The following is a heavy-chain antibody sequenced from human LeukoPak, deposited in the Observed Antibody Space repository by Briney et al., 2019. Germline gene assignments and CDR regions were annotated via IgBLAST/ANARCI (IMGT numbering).Heavy chain of an antibody. V-gene: IGHV4-61*01. D-gene: IGHD3-3*01. CDR3: ARDVFAFYDFWSGRPRNWFDP. Sequence: SETLSLTCTVSGGSVSSGSYYWSWIRQPPGKGLEWIGYIYYSGGTNYNPSLKSRVTISVDTSKNQFSLKLSSVTATDTAVYYCARDVFAFYDFWSGRPRNWFDPWGQGTLVTVSS. J-gene: IGHJ5*02. CDR1: GGSVSSGSYY. CDR2: IYYSGGT.